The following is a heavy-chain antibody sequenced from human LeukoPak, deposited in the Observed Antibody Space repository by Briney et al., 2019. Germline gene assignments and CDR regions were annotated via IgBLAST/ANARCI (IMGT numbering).Heavy chain of an antibody. CDR1: GFTFSSYE. CDR2: ISSSGSTI. Sequence: GGSLRLSCAASGFTFSSYEMNWVRQAPGKGREWLSYISSSGSTIYYVHSVKGRFIISRDNAKNSLYLQMNSLRAEDTAVYYCARENGGYDKGDCYDHWGQGTLDTVSS. CDR3: ARENGGYDKGDCYDH. V-gene: IGHV3-48*03. D-gene: IGHD5-12*01. J-gene: IGHJ4*02.